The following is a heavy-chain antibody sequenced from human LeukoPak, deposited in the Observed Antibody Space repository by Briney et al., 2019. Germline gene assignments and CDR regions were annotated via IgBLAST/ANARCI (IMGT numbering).Heavy chain of an antibody. D-gene: IGHD4-23*01. J-gene: IGHJ4*02. CDR3: ARGDGGKPMGF. CDR2: IYYVGGT. V-gene: IGHV4-39*07. Sequence: SETLSLTCTVSGGSISGYYWGWMRQPPGKGPEWIGSIYYVGGTFYNPSLRSRLTISMDTSKNQFSLNLSSVTAADTAVYYCARGDGGKPMGFWGQGTLVAVSS. CDR1: GGSISGYY.